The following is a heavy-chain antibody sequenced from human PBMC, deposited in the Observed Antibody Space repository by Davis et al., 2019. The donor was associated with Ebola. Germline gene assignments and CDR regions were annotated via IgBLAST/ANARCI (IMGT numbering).Heavy chain of an antibody. J-gene: IGHJ4*02. V-gene: IGHV3-30*03. Sequence: GGSLRLSCAASGFNFRSYDMHWVRQAPGKGLEWVAVISNDGHDISYADSVKGRFTISRANSKSSLSLQMDSLRGEDTAIYYCARDWAGGATDYWGQGTLVTVSS. CDR1: GFNFRSYD. CDR2: ISNDGHDI. CDR3: ARDWAGGATDY. D-gene: IGHD3-16*01.